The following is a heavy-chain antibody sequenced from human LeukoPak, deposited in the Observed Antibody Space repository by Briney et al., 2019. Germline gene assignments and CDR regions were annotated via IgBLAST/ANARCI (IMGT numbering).Heavy chain of an antibody. CDR1: GFTFSDYD. V-gene: IGHV3-13*01. CDR3: ARVAKERVGGVYYFDY. CDR2: IGTAGDT. D-gene: IGHD1-1*01. Sequence: GRSLRLSCAASGFTFSDYDMHWVRQATGKGLEWVSAIGTAGDTYYTGSVKGRFTISRENAKNSLYLQMNSLRAGDTAVYYCARVAKERVGGVYYFDYWGQGALVTVSS. J-gene: IGHJ4*02.